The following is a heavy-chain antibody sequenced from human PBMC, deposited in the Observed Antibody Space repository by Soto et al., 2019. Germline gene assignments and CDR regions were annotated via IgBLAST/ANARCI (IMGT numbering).Heavy chain of an antibody. J-gene: IGHJ4*02. D-gene: IGHD3-10*01. CDR2: INHSGST. Sequence: SETLSLTCAVYGGSFSGYYWSWIRQPPGKGLEWIGEINHSGSTNYNPSLKSRVTISVDTSKNQFSLKLSSVTAADTAVYYCARVQLGYYGSGSYYGYWGQGTLVTVSS. V-gene: IGHV4-34*01. CDR3: ARVQLGYYGSGSYYGY. CDR1: GGSFSGYY.